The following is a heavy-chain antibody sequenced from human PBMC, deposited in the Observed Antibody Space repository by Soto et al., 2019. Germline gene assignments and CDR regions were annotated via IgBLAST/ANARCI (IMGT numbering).Heavy chain of an antibody. Sequence: QLQLQESGPGLVKPSETLSITCNVSGVSISDTSYYWGWIRQPPGKGLEWIGTIYFNGNTFYNPSLKSRLTISVDTSKTQFSLRLTSVTAADTAVYYCARQGSYWGQGTRAAVSS. CDR3: ARQGSY. V-gene: IGHV4-39*01. J-gene: IGHJ4*02. CDR1: GVSISDTSYY. CDR2: IYFNGNT.